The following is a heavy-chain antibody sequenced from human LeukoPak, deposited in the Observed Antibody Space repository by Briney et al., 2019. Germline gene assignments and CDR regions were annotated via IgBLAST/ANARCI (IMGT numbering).Heavy chain of an antibody. V-gene: IGHV3-48*03. CDR3: ARARDSSGWLTTRGDFDY. CDR2: IGGSGSTI. Sequence: GGSLRLSCAASGFTFSSYEWNWFRQAPGKGLGGVSYIGGSGSTIYYADSVKGRFTISRDNAKNSLYLQMNSLRAEDTAVYYCARARDSSGWLTTRGDFDYWGQGTLVTVSS. J-gene: IGHJ4*02. D-gene: IGHD6-19*01. CDR1: GFTFSSYE.